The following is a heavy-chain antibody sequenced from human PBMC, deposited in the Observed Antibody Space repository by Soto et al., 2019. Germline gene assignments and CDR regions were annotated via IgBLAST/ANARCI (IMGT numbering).Heavy chain of an antibody. V-gene: IGHV4-59*01. CDR1: GGSISSYY. CDR2: IYYSGST. Sequence: PSETLSLTCTVSGGSISSYYWTWIRQPPGKGLEWIGYIYYSGSTYYNPSLKSRVTISVDTSKNQFSLRLNSVTAADTAVYYCARDFSLESVVGFLYYYGMDVWGQGTTVTVSS. CDR3: ARDFSLESVVGFLYYYGMDV. D-gene: IGHD3-3*01. J-gene: IGHJ6*02.